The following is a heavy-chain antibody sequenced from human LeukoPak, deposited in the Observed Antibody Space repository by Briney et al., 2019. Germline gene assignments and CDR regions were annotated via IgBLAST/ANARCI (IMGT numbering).Heavy chain of an antibody. CDR3: ARHQGRQLADY. CDR2: IYYSGSS. V-gene: IGHV4-59*04. J-gene: IGHJ4*02. Sequence: PSETLSLTCTVSGGSISSYYWGWLRQPPGKGLEWIGNIYYSGSSYYNPYLTSRGTISVDTSKNQCSLTLKSVTAPATAVYYCARHQGRQLADYWGQGTLVTVSS. D-gene: IGHD6-13*01. CDR1: GGSISSYY.